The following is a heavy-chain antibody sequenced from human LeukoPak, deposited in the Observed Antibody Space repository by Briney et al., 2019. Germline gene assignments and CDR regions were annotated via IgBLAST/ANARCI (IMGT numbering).Heavy chain of an antibody. V-gene: IGHV3-7*01. D-gene: IGHD2-2*02. CDR2: IKQDGSEK. CDR3: ARHMGYCSSTSCYTDPYFDY. CDR1: GFTFSSYW. Sequence: PGGSLRLSCAASGFTFSSYWMSWVRQAPGKGLEWVANIKQDGSEKYYVDSVKGRFTISRDNAKNSLYLQMNSLRAEDTAVYYCARHMGYCSSTSCYTDPYFDYWGQGTLVTVSS. J-gene: IGHJ4*02.